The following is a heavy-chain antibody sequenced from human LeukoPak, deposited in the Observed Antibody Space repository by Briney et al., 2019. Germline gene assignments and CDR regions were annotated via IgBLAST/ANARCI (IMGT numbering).Heavy chain of an antibody. CDR1: GYTFTGYY. Sequence: ASVKVSCKASGYTFTGYYMHWVRQAPGQGLEWMGWINPNSGGTNYAQKFQGRVTMTRDTSISTAYMELSRLRSDDTAVYYCAGCSGGSCLDWFDPWGQGTLVTVSS. D-gene: IGHD2-15*01. V-gene: IGHV1-2*02. CDR3: AGCSGGSCLDWFDP. CDR2: INPNSGGT. J-gene: IGHJ5*02.